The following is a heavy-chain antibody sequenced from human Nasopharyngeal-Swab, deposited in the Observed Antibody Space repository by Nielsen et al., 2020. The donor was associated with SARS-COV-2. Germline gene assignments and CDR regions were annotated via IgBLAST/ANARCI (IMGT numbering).Heavy chain of an antibody. D-gene: IGHD1-26*01. Sequence: WVRQAPGQGLEWMGWISAYNGNTNYAQKFQGRVTMTEDTSTDTAYMELSSLRSEDTAVYYCATGSGIVGATGGLDYWGQGTLVTVSS. CDR2: ISAYNGNT. J-gene: IGHJ4*02. CDR3: ATGSGIVGATGGLDY. V-gene: IGHV1-18*01.